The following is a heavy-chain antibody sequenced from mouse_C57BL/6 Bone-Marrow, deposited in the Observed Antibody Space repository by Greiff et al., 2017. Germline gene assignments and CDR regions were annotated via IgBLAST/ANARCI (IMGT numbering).Heavy chain of an antibody. CDR2: IWSGGST. J-gene: IGHJ2*01. Sequence: VQLQESGPGLVQPSQSLSITCTVSGFSLTSYGVHWVRPSPGKGLEWLGVIWSGGSTDYNAAFISRLSISKDNSKSQVFFKMNSLQADDTAIYYCARNCVYYFDYWGQGTTLTVSS. CDR3: ARNCVYYFDY. CDR1: GFSLTSYG. V-gene: IGHV2-2*01.